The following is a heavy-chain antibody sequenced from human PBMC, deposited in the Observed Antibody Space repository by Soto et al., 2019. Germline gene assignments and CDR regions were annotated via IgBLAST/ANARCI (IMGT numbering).Heavy chain of an antibody. CDR3: ARDPVQWLICNYYYYGMDV. CDR2: TYYRSKWYN. Sequence: SQTLSLTCAISGDSVSSNSAAWNWIRQSPSRGLEWLGRTYYRSKWYNDYAVSVKSRITINPDTSKNQFSLQLNSVTPEDTAVYYCARDPVQWLICNYYYYGMDVWGQGTTVTVSS. J-gene: IGHJ6*02. V-gene: IGHV6-1*01. D-gene: IGHD6-19*01. CDR1: GDSVSSNSAA.